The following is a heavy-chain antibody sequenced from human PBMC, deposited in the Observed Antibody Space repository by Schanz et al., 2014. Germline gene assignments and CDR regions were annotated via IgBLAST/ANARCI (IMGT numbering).Heavy chain of an antibody. V-gene: IGHV4-31*03. CDR1: GGSVSSGGDY. D-gene: IGHD3-10*01. CDR2: ISYSGST. J-gene: IGHJ5*02. Sequence: QVQLQESGPGLVKPSQTLSLTCTVSGGSVSSGGDYWSWIRQHPGKGLEWIGFISYSGSTYYNPSLKSRVTISVDTSKNQLSLKRSSVTAADTAVYYCARRVIQGVTRWFDPWGQGTQVTVSS. CDR3: ARRVIQGVTRWFDP.